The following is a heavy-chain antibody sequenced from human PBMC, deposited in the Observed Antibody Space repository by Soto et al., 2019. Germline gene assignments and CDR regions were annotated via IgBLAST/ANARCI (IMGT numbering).Heavy chain of an antibody. D-gene: IGHD4-17*01. Sequence: QVQLQESGPGLVKPSQTLSLTCTVSGGSISTGGYYWTWIRQHPGKGLEWIGYIYYSGSTYYNPSLKSRVTISADTSKNQFSLKLSSVTAADTAVYYCARGLSVTLFDNWGQGTLVIVSS. CDR1: GGSISTGGYY. J-gene: IGHJ4*02. V-gene: IGHV4-31*03. CDR3: ARGLSVTLFDN. CDR2: IYYSGST.